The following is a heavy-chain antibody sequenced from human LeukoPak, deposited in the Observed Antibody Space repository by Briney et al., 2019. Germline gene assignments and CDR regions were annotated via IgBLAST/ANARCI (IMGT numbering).Heavy chain of an antibody. J-gene: IGHJ5*02. CDR2: IYYSGST. CDR3: ARHVKRFNWFDP. V-gene: IGHV4-39*01. Sequence: SETLSLTCTVSGGSISSSSYYWGWIRQPPGKGLEWIGSIYYSGSTYYNPSLKSRVTISVDTSKNQFSLKLSSVTAADTAVYYCARHVKRFNWFDPWGQGTLVTVSS. D-gene: IGHD2/OR15-2a*01. CDR1: GGSISSSSYY.